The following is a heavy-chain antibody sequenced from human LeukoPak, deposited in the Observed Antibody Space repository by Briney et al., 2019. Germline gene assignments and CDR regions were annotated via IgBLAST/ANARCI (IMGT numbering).Heavy chain of an antibody. Sequence: PPGGSLRLSCAASGFTFSSYAMSWVRQAPGRGLEWVSAISGSGGSTYYADSVKGRFTISRDNSKNTLYLQMNSLRAEDTAVYYCAKQTTVTTGMDYYYGMDVWGQGTTVTVSS. D-gene: IGHD4-11*01. CDR3: AKQTTVTTGMDYYYGMDV. J-gene: IGHJ6*02. V-gene: IGHV3-23*01. CDR1: GFTFSSYA. CDR2: ISGSGGST.